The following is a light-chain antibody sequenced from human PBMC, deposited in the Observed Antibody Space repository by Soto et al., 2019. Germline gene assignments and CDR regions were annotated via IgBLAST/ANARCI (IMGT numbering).Light chain of an antibody. Sequence: EVVLTQSPGTLSLSPGETASLSCRASQSLSTDDFAWYQQKPGQAPRLLIFSTSRRISGVPDRFSASGSGTDFTLTISRLEPEYFAMYYCQKYDNLPCTFGQGTKLEIK. J-gene: IGKJ2*02. CDR1: QSLSTDD. CDR2: STS. CDR3: QKYDNLPCT. V-gene: IGKV3-20*01.